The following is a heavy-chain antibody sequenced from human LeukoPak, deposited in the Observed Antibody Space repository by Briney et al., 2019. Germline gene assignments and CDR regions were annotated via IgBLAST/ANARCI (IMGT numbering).Heavy chain of an antibody. Sequence: GGSLRLSCAASGFTFSSYAMHWVRQAPGKGLEWVAVISYDGSNYYADSVKGRFTISRDNSRDTLYLEMNSLRAEDGAVYYCARANSSAWHNFDFWGQGTLVTVSS. CDR1: GFTFSSYA. V-gene: IGHV3-30-3*01. D-gene: IGHD6-19*01. CDR3: ARANSSAWHNFDF. CDR2: ISYDGSN. J-gene: IGHJ4*02.